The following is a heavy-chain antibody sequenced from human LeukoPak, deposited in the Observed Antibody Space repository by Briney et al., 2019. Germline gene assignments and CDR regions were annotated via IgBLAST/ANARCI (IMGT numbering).Heavy chain of an antibody. CDR2: IWYDGSKK. D-gene: IGHD3-22*01. Sequence: GGSLRLSCAASGFTFSSYGMHWVRQAPGKGLEWVAVIWYDGSKKYYGDSVKGRFTISRDNSKNTLYLQMNSLRAEDTAVYYCAKAYDSSGYYRMDFDYWGQGTLVTVSS. CDR1: GFTFSSYG. V-gene: IGHV3-30*02. CDR3: AKAYDSSGYYRMDFDY. J-gene: IGHJ4*02.